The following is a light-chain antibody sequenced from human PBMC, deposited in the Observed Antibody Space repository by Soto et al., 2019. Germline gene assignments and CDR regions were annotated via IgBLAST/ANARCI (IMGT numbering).Light chain of an antibody. CDR3: QQRSDWLT. CDR2: DAS. V-gene: IGKV3-11*01. CDR1: QSISSA. Sequence: EIVLTQSPATLSLSPGDRAILSCRASQSISSALDWYQQKPGQAPRLLIYDASDRATGIPARFSGSRSGTDFTLTISSLEPEDFAVYYCQQRSDWLTFGGGTRVEIK. J-gene: IGKJ4*01.